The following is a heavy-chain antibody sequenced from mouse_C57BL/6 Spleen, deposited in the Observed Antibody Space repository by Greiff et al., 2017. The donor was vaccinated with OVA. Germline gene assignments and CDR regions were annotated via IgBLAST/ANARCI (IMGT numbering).Heavy chain of an antibody. V-gene: IGHV1-69*01. J-gene: IGHJ1*03. D-gene: IGHD1-1*01. CDR3: ARIGDYGSSFWYFDV. CDR1: GYTFTSYW. CDR2: IDPSDSYT. Sequence: QVQLQQPGAELVMPGASVKLSCKASGYTFTSYWMHWVKQRPGQGLEWIGEIDPSDSYTNYNQKFKGKSTLTVDKSSSTAYMQLSSLTSEDSAVYYCARIGDYGSSFWYFDVWGTGTTVTVSS.